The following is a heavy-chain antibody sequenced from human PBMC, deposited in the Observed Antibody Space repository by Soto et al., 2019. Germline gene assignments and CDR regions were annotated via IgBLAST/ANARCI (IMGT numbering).Heavy chain of an antibody. J-gene: IGHJ4*02. D-gene: IGHD6-13*01. Sequence: QVQLVESGGGVVQPGRSLRLSCAASGFTFSSYAMHWVRQAPGKGLEWVAVISYDGSNKYYADSVKGRFTISRDNSKNTLYLQMNSLRAEDTAVYYCARDVAAAFDYWGQGTLVTVS. CDR3: ARDVAAAFDY. CDR1: GFTFSSYA. CDR2: ISYDGSNK. V-gene: IGHV3-30-3*01.